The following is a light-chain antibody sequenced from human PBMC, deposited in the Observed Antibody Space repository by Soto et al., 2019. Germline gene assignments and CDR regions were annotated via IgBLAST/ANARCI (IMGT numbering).Light chain of an antibody. CDR2: GAS. V-gene: IGKV1-9*01. Sequence: IQLTQSPSSLSASVGDRVTISCRASQGIANFLAWYQQKPGKAPKLLIYGASTLQSGVPSRLSGSGSGTDFTLTISSLQPEDFATYYCQQLNSFPIPFGPGTKVDIK. CDR1: QGIANF. CDR3: QQLNSFPIP. J-gene: IGKJ3*01.